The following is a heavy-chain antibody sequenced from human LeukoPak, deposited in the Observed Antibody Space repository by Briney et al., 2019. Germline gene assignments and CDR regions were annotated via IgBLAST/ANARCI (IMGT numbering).Heavy chain of an antibody. CDR1: GYTFTGYY. J-gene: IGHJ4*02. CDR3: ARSLLWFGESLPFDY. CDR2: INPNSGGT. D-gene: IGHD3-10*01. Sequence: ASVKVSCNASGYTFTGYYMHWVRQAPGQGLEWMGWINPNSGGTNYAQKFQGRVTMTRDTSISTAYMELSRLRSDDTAVYYCARSLLWFGESLPFDYWGQGTLVTVSS. V-gene: IGHV1-2*02.